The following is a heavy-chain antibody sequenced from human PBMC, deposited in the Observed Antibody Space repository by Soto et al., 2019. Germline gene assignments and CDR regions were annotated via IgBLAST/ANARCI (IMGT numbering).Heavy chain of an antibody. CDR3: ARAGQKYGDYYYFDP. CDR2: TFYRSKWYN. D-gene: IGHD4-17*01. V-gene: IGHV6-1*01. CDR1: GDSVSSNSAA. J-gene: IGHJ5*02. Sequence: QVQLQQSGPGLVQPSQTLSLTCAISGDSVSSNSAAWNWIRQSPMRGLEWLGRTFYRSKWYNDYALSVKSPTTINSDTSKNQFSLHLNSVTPEDTAVYYCARAGQKYGDYYYFDPWGQGTLVTVSS.